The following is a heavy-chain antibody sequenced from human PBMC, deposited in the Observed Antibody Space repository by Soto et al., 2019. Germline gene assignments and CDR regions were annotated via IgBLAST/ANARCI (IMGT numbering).Heavy chain of an antibody. CDR1: GFSFSDYV. CDR3: ARDQGGQSENFIFDH. J-gene: IGHJ4*02. D-gene: IGHD3-16*01. CDR2: MWYHGRDL. V-gene: IGHV3-33*01. Sequence: QVQLVESWGGVVQPGRSLRLSCAASGFSFSDYVMHWVRQAPGMGLEWVAFMWYHGRDLFYTDSVKGRFTISRDKSKNTMFLQMNSLRADDTAVYYSARDQGGQSENFIFDHWDQGALVTVSS.